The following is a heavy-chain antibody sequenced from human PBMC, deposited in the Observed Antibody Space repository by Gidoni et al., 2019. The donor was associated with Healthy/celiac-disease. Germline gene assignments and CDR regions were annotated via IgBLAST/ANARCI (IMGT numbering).Heavy chain of an antibody. J-gene: IGHJ3*02. CDR1: GFTIGDYA. Sequence: EVQLVESGGGLVQPGRSLRLSCTASGFTIGDYAMSWFRQAPGKGLEWVGFIRSKAYGGTTEYAASVKGRFTISRDDSKSIAYLQMNSLKTEDTAVYYCTSTRGVVVIGAFDIWGQGTMVTVSS. D-gene: IGHD3-22*01. CDR2: IRSKAYGGTT. V-gene: IGHV3-49*03. CDR3: TSTRGVVVIGAFDI.